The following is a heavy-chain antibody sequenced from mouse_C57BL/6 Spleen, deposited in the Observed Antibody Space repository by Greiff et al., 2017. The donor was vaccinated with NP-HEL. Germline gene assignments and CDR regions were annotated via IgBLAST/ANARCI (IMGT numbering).Heavy chain of an antibody. V-gene: IGHV1-50*01. CDR1: GYTFTSYW. CDR3: ARKGFAY. CDR2: IDPSDSYT. Sequence: QVQLQQPGAELVKPGASVKLSCKASGYTFTSYWMQWVKQRPGQGLEWIGEIDPSDSYTNYNQKFKGKATLTVDTSSSQAYMQLSSLTSEDSAVYYCARKGFAYWGQGTLVTVSA. J-gene: IGHJ3*01.